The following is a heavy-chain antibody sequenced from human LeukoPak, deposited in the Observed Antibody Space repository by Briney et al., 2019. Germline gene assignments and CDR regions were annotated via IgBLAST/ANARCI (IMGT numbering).Heavy chain of an antibody. CDR3: ARDRTGTGYSSGWYHDY. J-gene: IGHJ4*02. CDR1: GYTFTGYY. CDR2: INPNSGGT. V-gene: IGHV1-2*02. D-gene: IGHD6-19*01. Sequence: ASVKVSCKASGYTFTGYYMHWVRQAPGQGLEWMGWINPNSGGTNYAQKFQGRVTMTRDTSISTAYMELSRLRSDDTAVYYCARDRTGTGYSSGWYHDYWGQGTLVTVSS.